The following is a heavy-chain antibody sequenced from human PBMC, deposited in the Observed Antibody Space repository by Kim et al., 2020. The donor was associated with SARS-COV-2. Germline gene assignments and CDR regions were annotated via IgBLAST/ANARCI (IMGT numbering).Heavy chain of an antibody. CDR3: ARDPRTRGYIDY. D-gene: IGHD3-16*01. V-gene: IGHV3-74*03. CDR1: GFTFSSYW. Sequence: GGSLRLSCAASGFTFSSYWMHWVRQGPGKGLVWVSRIYSDDNTTTYADSVKGRFTISRDNAKNTLYLHMNSLTAEDTAVYYCARDPRTRGYIDYWGQGTLVTVSS. CDR2: IYSDDNTT. J-gene: IGHJ4*02.